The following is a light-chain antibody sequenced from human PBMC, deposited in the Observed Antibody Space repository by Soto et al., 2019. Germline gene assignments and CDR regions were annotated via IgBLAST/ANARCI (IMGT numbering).Light chain of an antibody. J-gene: IGLJ1*01. Sequence: QSALPQPPSVSAAPGQNVTIPCSGSSSNIGGNSVSWYQQLPGTAPKLLIYDDNKRPSGIPDRFSGSKSGTSATLGITGFQTGDEADYYCGSWDSSLSAYVFGTGTKVTVL. CDR3: GSWDSSLSAYV. CDR2: DDN. V-gene: IGLV1-51*01. CDR1: SSNIGGNS.